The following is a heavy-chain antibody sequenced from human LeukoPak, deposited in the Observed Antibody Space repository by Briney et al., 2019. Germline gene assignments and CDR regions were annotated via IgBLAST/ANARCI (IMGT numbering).Heavy chain of an antibody. Sequence: GSLRLSCAASGFTFSSYAMSWVRQAPGKGLEWVSAISGSGGNTYYADSVTGRFTISRDNSKNTLYLQMNSLRAEDTALYYCAKLPTGYPNWFDPWGQGTLVTVSS. CDR1: GFTFSSYA. CDR2: ISGSGGNT. J-gene: IGHJ5*02. CDR3: AKLPTGYPNWFDP. D-gene: IGHD3-9*01. V-gene: IGHV3-23*01.